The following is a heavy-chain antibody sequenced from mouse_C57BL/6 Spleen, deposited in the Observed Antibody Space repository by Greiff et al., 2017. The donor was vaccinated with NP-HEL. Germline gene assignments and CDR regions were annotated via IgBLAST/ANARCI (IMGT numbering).Heavy chain of an antibody. CDR2: IYPGSGST. CDR1: GYTFTSYW. V-gene: IGHV1-55*01. Sequence: QVQLQQPGAELVKPGASVKMSCKASGYTFTSYWITWVKQRPGQGLEWIGDIYPGSGSTNYTEKFKSKATLTVDTSSSTAYMQLSSLTSEDSAVYYCARGGVYDGCDYWGQGTTLTVSS. D-gene: IGHD2-3*01. J-gene: IGHJ2*01. CDR3: ARGGVYDGCDY.